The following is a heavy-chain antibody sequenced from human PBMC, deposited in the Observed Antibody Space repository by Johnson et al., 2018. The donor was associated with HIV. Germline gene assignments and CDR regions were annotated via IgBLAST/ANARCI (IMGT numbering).Heavy chain of an antibody. CDR2: IKQDGSDK. J-gene: IGHJ3*02. Sequence: VQLVESGGGLVQPGGSLRLSCAASGFTFSSYWMSWVRQAPGKGLEWVANIKQDGSDKYYVDSMKGRFTISRDNAKNSLYLQMISLRGEDTAVYYCARDELYRRYALTAFDIWGQGTMVTVSS. D-gene: IGHD2-8*02. CDR3: ARDELYRRYALTAFDI. CDR1: GFTFSSYW. V-gene: IGHV3-7*05.